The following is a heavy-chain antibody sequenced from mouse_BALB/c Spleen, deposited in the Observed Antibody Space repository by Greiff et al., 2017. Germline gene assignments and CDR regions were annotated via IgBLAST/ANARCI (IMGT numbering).Heavy chain of an antibody. CDR1: GFSLTSYG. V-gene: IGHV2-9*02. CDR2: IWAGGST. CDR3: ARGNYFAY. Sequence: VHLVESGPGLVAPSQSLSITCTVSGFSLTSYGVHWVRQPPGKGLEWLGVIWAGGSTNYNSALMSRLSISKDNSKSQVFLKMNSLQTDDTAMYSCARGNYFAYWGQGTPVTVSA. J-gene: IGHJ2*01.